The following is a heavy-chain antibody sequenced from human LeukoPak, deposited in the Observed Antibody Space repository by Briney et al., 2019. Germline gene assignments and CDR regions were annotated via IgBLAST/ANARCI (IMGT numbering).Heavy chain of an antibody. Sequence: KTGGSLRLSCAASGLTFSDYYMSWIRQAPGKGLEWVSYISSSGSTIYYADSVKGRFTISRDNAKNSLYLQMNSLRAEDTAVYYCASWGGMTTVTTDAFDIWGQGTMVTVSS. D-gene: IGHD4-17*01. J-gene: IGHJ3*02. CDR2: ISSSGSTI. CDR1: GLTFSDYY. V-gene: IGHV3-11*01. CDR3: ASWGGMTTVTTDAFDI.